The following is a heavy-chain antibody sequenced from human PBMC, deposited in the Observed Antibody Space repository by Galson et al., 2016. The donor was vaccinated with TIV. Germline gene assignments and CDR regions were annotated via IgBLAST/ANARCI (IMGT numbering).Heavy chain of an antibody. CDR3: ARPGVGAPSDY. V-gene: IGHV1-69*04. CDR2: IIPVLGVV. D-gene: IGHD3-16*01. Sequence: SVKVSCKASGDTFSSYAISWVRQAPGQGLEWMGRIIPVLGVVNNVQKFQDRVTITADKSTSTAYMNLSSLRSEDTAVYFCARPGVGAPSDYWGQGTLVTVSS. CDR1: GDTFSSYA. J-gene: IGHJ4*02.